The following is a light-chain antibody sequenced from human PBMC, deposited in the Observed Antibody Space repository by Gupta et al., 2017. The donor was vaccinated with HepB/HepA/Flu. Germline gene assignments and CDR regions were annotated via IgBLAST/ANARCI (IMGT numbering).Light chain of an antibody. Sequence: SSELTQDSAVSVALGQTVRITCQGDSLRSYYASWYQQKPAPAPVLGNYGKSNRPSGIPDRGSGSSSATTASFTITGAQAEDDSYYDSNYQDRSGNWGFGGGTKLTVL. CDR3: NYQDRSGNWG. V-gene: IGLV3-19*01. CDR1: SLRSYY. J-gene: IGLJ3*02. CDR2: GKS.